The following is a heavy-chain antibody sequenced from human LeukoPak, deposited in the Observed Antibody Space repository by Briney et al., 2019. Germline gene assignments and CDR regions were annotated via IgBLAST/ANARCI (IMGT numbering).Heavy chain of an antibody. CDR3: ARDAPREQQLVRDWYFDL. J-gene: IGHJ2*01. V-gene: IGHV4-31*03. CDR2: IYYSGST. Sequence: SQTLSLTCTVSGGSISSGGYYWSWIRQHPGKGLEWIGYIYYSGSTYYNPSLKSRVTISVDTSKNQFSLKLSSVTAADTAVYYCARDAPREQQLVRDWYFDLWGRGTLVTVSS. D-gene: IGHD6-13*01. CDR1: GGSISSGGYY.